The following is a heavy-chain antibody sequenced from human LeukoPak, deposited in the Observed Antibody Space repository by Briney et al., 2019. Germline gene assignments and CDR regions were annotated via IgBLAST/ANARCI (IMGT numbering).Heavy chain of an antibody. CDR2: IDPNDFYT. CDR1: GYHFTSYW. CDR3: ARHQGSIVVVMS. Sequence: GVSLRISFKGSGYHFTSYWISWVRPIPGKGLEWRGRIDPNDFYTKYSLSFQGHVTISSNKSISTAYLQWSSLKASDTAMYYCARHQGSIVVVMSWGQGTLVTVSS. J-gene: IGHJ5*02. V-gene: IGHV5-10-1*01. D-gene: IGHD3-22*01.